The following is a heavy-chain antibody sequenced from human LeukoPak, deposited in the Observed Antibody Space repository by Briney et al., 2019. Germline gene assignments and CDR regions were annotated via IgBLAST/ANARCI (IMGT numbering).Heavy chain of an antibody. J-gene: IGHJ4*02. Sequence: GESLQISCQGSGYSFASYWIGWVRQMPGKGLEWMGIFYPGDSDTRYSPSFQGQVTISADKSISTAYLQWSSPKASDTAMYYCARAYDSSGSYYYFDYWGQGTLVTVSS. CDR3: ARAYDSSGSYYYFDY. D-gene: IGHD3-22*01. V-gene: IGHV5-51*01. CDR2: FYPGDSDT. CDR1: GYSFASYW.